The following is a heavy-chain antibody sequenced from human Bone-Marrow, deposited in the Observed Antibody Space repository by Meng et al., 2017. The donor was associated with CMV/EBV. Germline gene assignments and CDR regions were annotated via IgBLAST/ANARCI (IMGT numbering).Heavy chain of an antibody. Sequence: GGSLRLSCAASGFTFDDYAMHWVRQAPGKGLEWVSGISWNSGSIGYADSVKGRFTISRDNAKNSLYQQMNSLRAEDTALYYCAKDIGYSSSWYLSHAFDIWGQGTMVTVSS. CDR3: AKDIGYSSSWYLSHAFDI. J-gene: IGHJ3*02. CDR1: GFTFDDYA. D-gene: IGHD6-13*01. CDR2: ISWNSGSI. V-gene: IGHV3-9*01.